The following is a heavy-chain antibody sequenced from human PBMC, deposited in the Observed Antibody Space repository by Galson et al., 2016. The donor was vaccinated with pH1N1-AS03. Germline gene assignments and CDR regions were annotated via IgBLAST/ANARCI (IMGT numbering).Heavy chain of an antibody. CDR1: GYTFTGFY. J-gene: IGHJ6*02. V-gene: IGHV1-2*04. D-gene: IGHD2/OR15-2a*01. Sequence: SVKVSCKASGYTFTGFYVHWVRQAPGQGLEWMGWIDPNSGVTNYAQKFQAWVTMTRDTYSKTAYMEVSGLKSDDTAVYYCARDTRGPCTSPTCATAYYFGMDVWGQGTTVIVSS. CDR2: IDPNSGVT. CDR3: ARDTRGPCTSPTCATAYYFGMDV.